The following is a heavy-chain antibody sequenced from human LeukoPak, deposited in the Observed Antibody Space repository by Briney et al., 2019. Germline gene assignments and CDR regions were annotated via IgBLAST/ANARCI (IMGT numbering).Heavy chain of an antibody. Sequence: GGSLRLSCAASGFTFSKMNWVRQAPGKGLEWVSAISGSGGSTYYADSVKGRFTISRDNSKNTLYLQMNSLRAEDTAVYYCAKDLDSYGPFDYWGQGTLVTVSS. D-gene: IGHD5-18*01. J-gene: IGHJ4*02. V-gene: IGHV3-23*01. CDR2: ISGSGGST. CDR3: AKDLDSYGPFDY. CDR1: GFTFSK.